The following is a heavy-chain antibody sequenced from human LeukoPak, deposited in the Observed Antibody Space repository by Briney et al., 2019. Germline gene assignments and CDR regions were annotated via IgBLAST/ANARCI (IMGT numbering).Heavy chain of an antibody. Sequence: GGSLRLSCAASGFTFSSYGMHWVRQAPGKGLEWVAVISYDGSNKYYADSVKGRFTISRDNSKNTLYLQMNSLRDEDTAVYYCASYNWNFLNDFWGQGSLVTVSS. CDR2: ISYDGSNK. CDR1: GFTFSSYG. V-gene: IGHV3-30*03. D-gene: IGHD1-7*01. J-gene: IGHJ4*02. CDR3: ASYNWNFLNDF.